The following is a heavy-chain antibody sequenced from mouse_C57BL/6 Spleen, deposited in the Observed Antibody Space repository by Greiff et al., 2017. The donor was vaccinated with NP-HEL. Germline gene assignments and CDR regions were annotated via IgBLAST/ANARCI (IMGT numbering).Heavy chain of an antibody. J-gene: IGHJ3*01. Sequence: EVKVEESGGGLVKPGGSLKLSCAASGFTFSDYGMHWVRQAPEKGLEWVAYISGGSSTIYYADTVKGRFTISRDNAKNTLFLQMTSLRSEDTAMYYCARPYGSSYGFAYWGKGTLVTVSA. V-gene: IGHV5-17*01. D-gene: IGHD1-1*01. CDR2: ISGGSSTI. CDR3: ARPYGSSYGFAY. CDR1: GFTFSDYG.